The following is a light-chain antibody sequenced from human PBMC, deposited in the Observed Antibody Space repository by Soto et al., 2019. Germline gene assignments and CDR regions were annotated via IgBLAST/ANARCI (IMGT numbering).Light chain of an antibody. CDR2: TVS. J-gene: IGKJ4*01. CDR1: QSVGDR. Sequence: EVAMTQSPATLSVSPGERATLSCRASQSVGDRLAWYQQKPGQAPRLLMYTVSARASGVPAMFSGSGSGTAYTLTIGSLQSEDFAVYYCQQYNNWPPLIFGGGTKVEIK. V-gene: IGKV3-15*01. CDR3: QQYNNWPPLI.